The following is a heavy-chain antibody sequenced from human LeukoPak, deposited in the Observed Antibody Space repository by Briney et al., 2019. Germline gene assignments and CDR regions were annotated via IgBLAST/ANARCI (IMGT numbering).Heavy chain of an antibody. Sequence: PGGSLRLSCAASGFTFNNFAMSWVRQAPGKGLEWVSAMSSVTYYADSVKGRFTISRDDSKSTLFLQMNSLRAEDTAVYYCAKAFFSGSGGNHKHFDSWGQGTLVTVSS. CDR2: MSSVT. J-gene: IGHJ4*02. D-gene: IGHD3-10*01. V-gene: IGHV3-23*01. CDR1: GFTFNNFA. CDR3: AKAFFSGSGGNHKHFDS.